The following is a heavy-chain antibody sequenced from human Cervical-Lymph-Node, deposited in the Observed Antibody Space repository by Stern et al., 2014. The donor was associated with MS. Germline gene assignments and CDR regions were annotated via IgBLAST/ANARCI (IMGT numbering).Heavy chain of an antibody. CDR3: ARGPHRSNN. CDR1: GDTFTAFY. Sequence: QVQLVQSGAEVKKPGASVKVSCRASGDTFTAFYMHWVRQAPGQGLEWMGWINPTSGVTKYAQNFQDRVTMTRDTSINTAYMELSSLTSDDTAVYYCARGPHRSNNWGQGTLVIVSS. J-gene: IGHJ4*02. D-gene: IGHD1-26*01. V-gene: IGHV1-2*02. CDR2: INPTSGVT.